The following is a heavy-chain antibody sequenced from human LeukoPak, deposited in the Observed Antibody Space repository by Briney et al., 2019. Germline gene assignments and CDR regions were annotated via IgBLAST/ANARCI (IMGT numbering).Heavy chain of an antibody. CDR1: GYTFTSNY. Sequence: ASVKVSCKAFGYTFTSNYMHWVRQAPGQGPEWMGVISPSGGSTTYAQKFQGRVTITADKSTSTAYMELSSLTSEDTAVYYCARRYCSGGSCYSGWGQGTLVAVSS. J-gene: IGHJ4*02. V-gene: IGHV1-46*01. CDR2: ISPSGGST. D-gene: IGHD2-15*01. CDR3: ARRYCSGGSCYSG.